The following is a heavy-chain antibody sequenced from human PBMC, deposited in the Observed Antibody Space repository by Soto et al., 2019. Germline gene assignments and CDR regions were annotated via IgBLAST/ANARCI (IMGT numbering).Heavy chain of an antibody. CDR3: ARHRGLSYSSGRNLFYFAL. CDR2: ISYTGNT. D-gene: IGHD3-10*01. J-gene: IGHJ2*01. CDR1: GGSISNYY. Sequence: QVQLQESGPGLVKPSETLSLTCTVSGGSISNYYWSWIRQPPGKGLEWTGSISYTGNTNYNPSLKSRVTISVDTSKNQFSLKLSSVTAADTAVYYCARHRGLSYSSGRNLFYFALWGRGTLVTVSS. V-gene: IGHV4-59*08.